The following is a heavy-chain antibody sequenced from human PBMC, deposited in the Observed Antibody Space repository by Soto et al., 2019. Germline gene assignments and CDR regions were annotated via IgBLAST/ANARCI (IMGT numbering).Heavy chain of an antibody. CDR1: GFPFSDYY. D-gene: IGHD3-22*01. J-gene: IGHJ4*02. CDR2: ISSTSRYT. Sequence: QVQLVESGGGLVKPGGSLRLSCAASGFPFSDYYMAWIRQAPGKGLEWVSYISSTSRYTDYADSVKGRFTISRDNAKNSLYLQVNSLRAEDTAVYYCARVPSINMIFDYWGQGTLVTVSS. V-gene: IGHV3-11*05. CDR3: ARVPSINMIFDY.